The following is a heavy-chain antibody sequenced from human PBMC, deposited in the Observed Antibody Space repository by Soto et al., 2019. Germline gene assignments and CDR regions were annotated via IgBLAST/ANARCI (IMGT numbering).Heavy chain of an antibody. V-gene: IGHV1-69*01. D-gene: IGHD7-27*01. J-gene: IGHJ5*02. CDR3: ARGPGEMFFS. CDR2: IIPIFGTA. CDR1: GGSFNRHT. Sequence: QVQLVQSGAEVRKPGSSVRVSCKASGGSFNRHTISWVRQAPGQGLEWMGGIIPIFGTANHAQKFQGRVTIIADESTSTVYMELSSLRSEDTAVYYCARGPGEMFFSWGQGTLVTVSS.